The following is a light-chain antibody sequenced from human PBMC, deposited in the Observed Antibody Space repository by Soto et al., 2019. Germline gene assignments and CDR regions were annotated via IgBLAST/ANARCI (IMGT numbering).Light chain of an antibody. Sequence: QSVLTQPPSASGSPGQSVTISCTGTSSDVGGYNYVSWYQQHPGKAPKLMIFEVSKRPSGVPYRFSGSKSGDTASLTVSGLQAEDEADYYCSSYAGSNNYVFGAGTKLTVL. CDR1: SSDVGGYNY. J-gene: IGLJ1*01. CDR2: EVS. V-gene: IGLV2-8*01. CDR3: SSYAGSNNYV.